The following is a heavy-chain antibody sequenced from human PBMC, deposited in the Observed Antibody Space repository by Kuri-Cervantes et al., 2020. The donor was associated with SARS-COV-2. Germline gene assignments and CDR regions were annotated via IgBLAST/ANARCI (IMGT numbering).Heavy chain of an antibody. CDR3: ASPEVAIRG. J-gene: IGHJ4*02. Sequence: GGSLRLSCAASGFTFSNAWMNWVRQAPGKGLEWVSYISSSSSTIYYADSVKGRFTISRDNAKNSLYLQMNSLRAEDTAVYYCASPEVAIRGWGQGTLVTVSS. V-gene: IGHV3-48*01. CDR2: ISSSSSTI. D-gene: IGHD2-2*02. CDR1: GFTFSNAW.